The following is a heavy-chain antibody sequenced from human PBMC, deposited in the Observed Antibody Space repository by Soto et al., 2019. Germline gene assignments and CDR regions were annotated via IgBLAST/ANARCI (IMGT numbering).Heavy chain of an antibody. CDR3: AKDLGDSSADDGADY. CDR1: GFTFSTYD. D-gene: IGHD6-25*01. Sequence: GGSVRLSCAASGFTFSTYDMHWVRQAPGKGLEWVAVISSDGSNEYYADSVRGRFTISRDNSKNTLYVQMNSLRAEDTAVYYCAKDLGDSSADDGADYWGQGTLVTVSS. V-gene: IGHV3-30*18. J-gene: IGHJ4*02. CDR2: ISSDGSNE.